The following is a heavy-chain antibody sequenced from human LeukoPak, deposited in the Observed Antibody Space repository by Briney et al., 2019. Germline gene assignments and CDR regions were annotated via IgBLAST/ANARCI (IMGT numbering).Heavy chain of an antibody. CDR1: GGSIRSYY. D-gene: IGHD3-22*01. V-gene: IGHV4-59*01. CDR3: AREVPDSIGYYFDY. J-gene: IGHJ4*02. CDR2: ISYSGYT. Sequence: SETLSLTCTVPGGSIRSYYWSWIRQPPGKGLEWIGFISYSGYTNYNPSLKSRVTISVDTSKNQFSLKLSSVTAADTAVYHCAREVPDSIGYYFDYWGQGTLVTVSS.